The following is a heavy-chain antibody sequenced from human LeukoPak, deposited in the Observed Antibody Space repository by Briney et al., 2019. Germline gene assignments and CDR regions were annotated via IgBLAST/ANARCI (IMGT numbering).Heavy chain of an antibody. CDR1: GFTVSSDD. J-gene: IGHJ5*02. CDR2: IDTGGRT. CDR3: AREEARWEWFDP. V-gene: IGHV3-66*01. Sequence: GESLRLSCAASGFTVSSDDMSWVRQAPGKGLEWVSVIDTGGRTYYADSVKGRFAISRDNFENTLYLQMNSLRAEDTAVYYCAREEARWEWFDPRGQGTLVTVSS. D-gene: IGHD1-26*01.